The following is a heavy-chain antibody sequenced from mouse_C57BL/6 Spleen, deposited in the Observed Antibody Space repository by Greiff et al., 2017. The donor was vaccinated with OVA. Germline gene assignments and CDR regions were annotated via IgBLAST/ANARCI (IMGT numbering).Heavy chain of an antibody. CDR2: ILPGSGST. CDR1: GYTFTGYW. J-gene: IGHJ2*01. D-gene: IGHD1-1*01. V-gene: IGHV1-9*01. Sequence: QVQLQQSGAELMKPGASVKLSCKAPGYTFTGYWIEWVKQRPGHGLEWIGEILPGSGSTNYNEKFKGKATFTADTSSNTAYMQLSSLTTEDSAIYYCAREGIITTVVAPFDYWGQGTTLTGSS. CDR3: AREGIITTVVAPFDY.